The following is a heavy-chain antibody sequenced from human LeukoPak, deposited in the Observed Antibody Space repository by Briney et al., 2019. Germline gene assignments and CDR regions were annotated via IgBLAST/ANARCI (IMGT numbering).Heavy chain of an antibody. CDR1: GFTFSSYE. J-gene: IGHJ4*02. Sequence: GGSLRLSCAASGFTFSSYEMHWVRQAPGKGLEWASYISGRGSTIYYADSVKGRFTISRDNAKNSLILQMNSLRAEDTAVYYCAREGNYYFDYWGQGTLVTVSS. CDR3: AREGNYYFDY. CDR2: ISGRGSTI. V-gene: IGHV3-48*03. D-gene: IGHD1-7*01.